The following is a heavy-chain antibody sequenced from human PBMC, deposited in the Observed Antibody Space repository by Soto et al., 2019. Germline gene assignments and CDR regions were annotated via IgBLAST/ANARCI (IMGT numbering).Heavy chain of an antibody. CDR1: GYTFPNYW. D-gene: IGHD3-16*01. J-gene: IGHJ6*02. Sequence: ESLKISCKGSGYTFPNYWIGGVRQMPGKGLEWMGTIYPGDSDTRYSPSFQGQVTISADKSLSTAYLQLSSLKASDTATYYCARHGRSIDYHTPVYHAMDVWGQGTTVTVSS. CDR3: ARHGRSIDYHTPVYHAMDV. V-gene: IGHV5-51*01. CDR2: IYPGDSDT.